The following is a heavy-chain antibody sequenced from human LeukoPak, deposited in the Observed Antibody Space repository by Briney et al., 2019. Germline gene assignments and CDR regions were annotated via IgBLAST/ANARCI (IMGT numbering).Heavy chain of an antibody. CDR3: AREVVSTNRNWFDP. V-gene: IGHV1-69*04. J-gene: IGHJ5*02. CDR1: GGTFSSYA. Sequence: SVQVSCKASGGTFSSYAISWVRQAPGQGLEWMGRIIPIFGIANYAQKFQGRVTITADKSTSTAYMELSSLRSEDTAVYYCAREVVSTNRNWFDPWGQGTLVTVSS. D-gene: IGHD5/OR15-5a*01. CDR2: IIPIFGIA.